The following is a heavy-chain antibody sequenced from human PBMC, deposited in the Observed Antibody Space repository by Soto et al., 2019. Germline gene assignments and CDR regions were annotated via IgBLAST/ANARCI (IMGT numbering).Heavy chain of an antibody. J-gene: IGHJ6*02. D-gene: IGHD4-4*01. CDR1: GGSISSGGYY. CDR3: AGGLTTVTIRVDYYYYYGMDV. CDR2: IYYSGST. V-gene: IGHV4-31*03. Sequence: SETLSLTCTVSGGSISSGGYYWSWIRQHPGKGLEWIGYIYYSGSTYYNPSLKSRVTISVDTSKNQFSLKLSSVTATDTAVYYCAGGLTTVTIRVDYYYYYGMDVWGQGTTVTVSS.